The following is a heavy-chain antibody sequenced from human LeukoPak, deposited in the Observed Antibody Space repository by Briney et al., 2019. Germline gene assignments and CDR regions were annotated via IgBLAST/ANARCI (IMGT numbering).Heavy chain of an antibody. CDR2: IYYSGST. D-gene: IGHD2-2*01. Sequence: SETLSLTCTVSGGSISSSSYSWGWIRQPPGKGLEWIGSIYYSGSTYYNPSLKSRVTISVDTSKNQFSLKLSSVTAADTAVYYCATLLRYCSSTSCPPFDYWGQGTLVTVSS. CDR3: ATLLRYCSSTSCPPFDY. J-gene: IGHJ4*02. CDR1: GGSISSSSYS. V-gene: IGHV4-39*01.